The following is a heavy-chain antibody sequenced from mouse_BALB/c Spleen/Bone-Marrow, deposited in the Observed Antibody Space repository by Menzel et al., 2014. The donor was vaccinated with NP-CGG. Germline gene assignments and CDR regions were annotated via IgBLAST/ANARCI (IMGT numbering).Heavy chain of an antibody. Sequence: VQLQQSGAELVMPGASVKMSCKASGYTFXDYWMHWVKQRPGQGLEWIGAIDTSDSYTSYNQKFKGKATLTVDESSSTAYMQLSSLTSEDSAVYYCARTGYDYYFDYWGQGTTLTVSS. CDR2: IDTSDSYT. D-gene: IGHD2-4*01. CDR3: ARTGYDYYFDY. CDR1: GYTFXDYW. V-gene: IGHV1-69*01. J-gene: IGHJ2*01.